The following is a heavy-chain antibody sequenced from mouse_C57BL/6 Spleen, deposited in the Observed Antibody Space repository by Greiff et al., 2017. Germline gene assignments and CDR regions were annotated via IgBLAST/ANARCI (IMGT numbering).Heavy chain of an antibody. CDR3: ARGPTALYYFDY. D-gene: IGHD1-2*01. V-gene: IGHV3-6*01. CDR2: ISYDGSN. Sequence: EVQVVESGPGLVKPSQSLSLTCSVTGYSITSGYYWNWIRQFPGNKLEWMGYISYDGSNNYNPSLKNRISITRDTSKNQFFLKLNSVTTEDTATYYCARGPTALYYFDYWGQGTTLTVSS. CDR1: GYSITSGYY. J-gene: IGHJ2*01.